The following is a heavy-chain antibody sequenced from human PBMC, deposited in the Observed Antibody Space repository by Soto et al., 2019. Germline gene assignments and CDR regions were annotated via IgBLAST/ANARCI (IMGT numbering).Heavy chain of an antibody. Sequence: EVQLEQSGTEVKKPGESLKISCKGFGYRFSHSWIGWVRQTPGKGLEWMGIIYPGDSQTRDSPSFQGHVSITVDTSVNTVYLQWSSLKASDTAIYFCARQPEGSRIGEYFDFWGRGTLVTVSS. CDR2: IYPGDSQT. CDR3: ARQPEGSRIGEYFDF. J-gene: IGHJ2*01. D-gene: IGHD2-2*01. CDR1: GYRFSHSW. V-gene: IGHV5-51*01.